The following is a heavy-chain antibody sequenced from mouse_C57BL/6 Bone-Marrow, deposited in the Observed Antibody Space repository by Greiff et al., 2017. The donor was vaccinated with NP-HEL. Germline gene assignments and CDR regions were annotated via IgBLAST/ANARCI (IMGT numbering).Heavy chain of an antibody. CDR1: GYTFTSYW. Sequence: QVQLQQPGAELVMPGASVKLSCKASGYTFTSYWMHWVKQRPGQGLEWIGEIDPSDSYTNYNQKFKGKSTLTVDKSSSTAYMQLSSLTSEDSAVYYCARRRGLRPFDYWGQGTTLTVSS. J-gene: IGHJ2*01. D-gene: IGHD2-4*01. V-gene: IGHV1-69*01. CDR2: IDPSDSYT. CDR3: ARRRGLRPFDY.